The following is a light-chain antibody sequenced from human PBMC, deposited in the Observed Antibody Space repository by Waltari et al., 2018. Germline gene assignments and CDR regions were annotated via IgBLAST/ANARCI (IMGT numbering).Light chain of an antibody. Sequence: DIQMTQSPSSLSASVGDRVTITCQASHDISNYLNWYQQKPGKAPKLLIYDASNLEKGAPSRFSGSGSGTDFSFTISSLQPEDIATYYCQQFDNLVYTFGQGTKLEIK. CDR1: HDISNY. V-gene: IGKV1-33*01. J-gene: IGKJ2*01. CDR2: DAS. CDR3: QQFDNLVYT.